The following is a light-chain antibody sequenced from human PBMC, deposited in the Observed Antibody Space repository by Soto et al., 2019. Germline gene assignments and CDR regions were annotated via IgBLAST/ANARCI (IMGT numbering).Light chain of an antibody. CDR1: NSNVGAGFA. V-gene: IGLV1-40*01. J-gene: IGLJ1*01. CDR2: HNT. Sequence: QPVLTQPPSVSGAPGQRVAISCTGNNSNVGAGFAVHWYQHHPGTAPKLLIYHNTNRPPGVPDRFSGSKTGPSASLAITGLQAEDEADYYCQSFDTSLSGYVFGTGTKLTVL. CDR3: QSFDTSLSGYV.